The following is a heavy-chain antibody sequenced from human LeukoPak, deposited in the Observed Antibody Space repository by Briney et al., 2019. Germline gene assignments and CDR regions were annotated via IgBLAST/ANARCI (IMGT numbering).Heavy chain of an antibody. J-gene: IGHJ3*02. D-gene: IGHD3-3*01. V-gene: IGHV3-23*01. CDR3: AKLITYYEVFDI. CDR1: GFSFSNYA. CDR2: ISGTGGNT. Sequence: PGGSLRLSCAVAGFSFSNYAMSWVRQFPGKGLEWVSGISGTGGNTYYADSVKGRFTISRDNSKNTLYLQMNSLRAEDTAVYYCAKLITYYEVFDIWGQGTMVTVSS.